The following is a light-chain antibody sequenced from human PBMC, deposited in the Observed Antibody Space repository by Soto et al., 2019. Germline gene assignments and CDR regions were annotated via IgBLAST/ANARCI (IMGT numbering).Light chain of an antibody. V-gene: IGLV2-23*01. CDR1: TSNIATNSI. J-gene: IGLJ2*01. CDR3: CSYAGSSTVL. CDR2: EGS. Sequence: QSVLTQPPSASGTPGQTVTISCSGGTSNIATNSIAWYQHLPGTAPKLMIYEGSRRPSGVSSRFSGSKSGNTASLTISGLQAEDEADYYCCSYAGSSTVLFGGGTKLTVL.